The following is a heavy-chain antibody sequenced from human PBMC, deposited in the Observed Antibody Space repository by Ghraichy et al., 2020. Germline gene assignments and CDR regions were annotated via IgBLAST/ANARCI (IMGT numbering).Heavy chain of an antibody. CDR1: GFTVSSNY. CDR3: ARAYCGGDCFFHY. Sequence: LTCAASGFTVSSNYMSWVRQAPGKGLEWVSVIYSGGSTYYADSVKGRFTISRDNSKNTLYLQMNSLRAEDTAVYYCARAYCGGDCFFHYWGQGTLVTVSS. CDR2: IYSGGST. D-gene: IGHD2-21*02. V-gene: IGHV3-66*01. J-gene: IGHJ4*02.